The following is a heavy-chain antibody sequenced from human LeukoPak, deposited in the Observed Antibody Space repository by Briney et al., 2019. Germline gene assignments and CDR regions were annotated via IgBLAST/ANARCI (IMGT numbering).Heavy chain of an antibody. CDR2: IDYSGTT. D-gene: IGHD1-1*01. CDR1: GGSISSYY. Sequence: PSETLSLTCTVSGGSISSYYWSWIRQPPGKGLEWIGYIDYSGTTNYNPSLKSRVTISVDTSKNQFSLKLSSVTAADTAVYYCARDHGAWRGDYWGQGTLVTVSS. CDR3: ARDHGAWRGDY. V-gene: IGHV4-59*12. J-gene: IGHJ4*02.